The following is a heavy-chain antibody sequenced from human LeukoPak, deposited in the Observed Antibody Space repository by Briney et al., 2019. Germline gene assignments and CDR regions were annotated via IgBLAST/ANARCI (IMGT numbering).Heavy chain of an antibody. D-gene: IGHD3-22*01. V-gene: IGHV1-2*02. CDR3: ARTHYDSSAYYSPAGY. CDR2: INVHTGVA. Sequence: SSVKVSCKASGYTFTSYCISWVRQAPAQGLDGMGWINVHTGVAHYAQKFQDRVTMTRDTSISTAYMELSRLRSDDTAVFYCARTHYDSSAYYSPAGYWGQGTLVTVSS. J-gene: IGHJ4*02. CDR1: GYTFTSYC.